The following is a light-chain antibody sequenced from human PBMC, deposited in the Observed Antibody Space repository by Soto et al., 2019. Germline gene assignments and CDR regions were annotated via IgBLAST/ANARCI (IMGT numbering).Light chain of an antibody. V-gene: IGLV4-69*01. CDR2: VNSDGSH. CDR1: SGHSSYA. CDR3: QTWGTGLLV. J-gene: IGLJ3*02. Sequence: QPVLTQSPSASASLGASVKLTCTLSSGHSSYAIAWHQQQPEKGPRYLMKVNSDGSHTKGDGIPDRFSGSSSGAERYLTISSLQSEDEADYYCQTWGTGLLVFGAGTMLTVL.